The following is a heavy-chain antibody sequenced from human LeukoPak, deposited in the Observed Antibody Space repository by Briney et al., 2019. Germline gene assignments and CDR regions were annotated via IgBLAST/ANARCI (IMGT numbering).Heavy chain of an antibody. CDR3: ASPSGSYYEGAFDY. D-gene: IGHD1-26*01. CDR1: GYTFTSYD. V-gene: IGHV1-8*01. CDR2: MNPNSGNT. J-gene: IGHJ4*02. Sequence: ASVKVSCKASGYTFTSYDINWVRQATGQGLEWMGWMNPNSGNTGYTQKFQGRVTITADESTSTAYMELSSLRSEDTAVYYCASPSGSYYEGAFDYWGQGTWSPSPQ.